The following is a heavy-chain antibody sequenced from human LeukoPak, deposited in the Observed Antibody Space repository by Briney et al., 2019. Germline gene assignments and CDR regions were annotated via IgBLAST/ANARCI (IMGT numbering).Heavy chain of an antibody. CDR3: ARDQYQLLFSF. Sequence: PGKSLRLSCAASGFTFSSFGIHWVRQAPGKGLEWVAVISYDGSNKYYADSVKGRFTISRDNSKNTLYLQMNSLRAEDTAVYYCARDQYQLLFSFWGQGTLVTVSS. CDR2: ISYDGSNK. J-gene: IGHJ4*02. D-gene: IGHD2-2*01. V-gene: IGHV3-30*03. CDR1: GFTFSSFG.